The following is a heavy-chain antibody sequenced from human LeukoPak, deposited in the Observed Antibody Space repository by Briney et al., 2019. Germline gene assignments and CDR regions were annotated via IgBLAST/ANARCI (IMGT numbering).Heavy chain of an antibody. CDR1: GASITTYS. J-gene: IGHJ5*02. CDR3: ARWDELDWAFGT. CDR2: FSLGETT. V-gene: IGHV4-59*08. Sequence: SETPSLTCSVSGASITTYSWNWLRQSPGKGLEWIAYFSLGETTSYTSSLKSRVTISRDTSKNQVSLKLTSVTAADTAVYYCARWDELDWAFGTWGPGTLVTVSS. D-gene: IGHD2-21*01.